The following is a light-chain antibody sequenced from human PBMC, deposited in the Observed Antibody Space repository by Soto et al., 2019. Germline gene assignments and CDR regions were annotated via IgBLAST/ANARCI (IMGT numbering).Light chain of an antibody. CDR3: QQYNNWPPLT. J-gene: IGKJ4*01. CDR1: QSVRYN. Sequence: EIVMTQSPATLSVSPGETATLSCRASQSVRYNLAWYQQKPGQAPRLLIYGASARATGVPDKFSGSGSGTEFTPTISSLQSEDFAIYYCQQYNNWPPLTFGGGTKVEIK. V-gene: IGKV3-15*01. CDR2: GAS.